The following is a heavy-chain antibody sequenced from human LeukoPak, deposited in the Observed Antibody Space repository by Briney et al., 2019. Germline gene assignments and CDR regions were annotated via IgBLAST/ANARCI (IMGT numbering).Heavy chain of an antibody. V-gene: IGHV3-7*01. J-gene: IGHJ5*02. CDR2: IQPDGSEG. Sequence: PGGSLILSCAASGFTFSSKWMSWVRQAPGKGLEWVGNIQPDGSEGYPVDSVKGRFTISRDNARNSLFLQMNSLRVEDTAVYYCASQSFAKFDPWGQGTLVIVSS. D-gene: IGHD3-16*01. CDR3: ASQSFAKFDP. CDR1: GFTFSSKW.